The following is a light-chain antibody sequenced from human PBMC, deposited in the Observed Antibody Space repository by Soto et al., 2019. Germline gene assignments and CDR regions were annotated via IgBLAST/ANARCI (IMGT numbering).Light chain of an antibody. CDR1: QSVSSSY. Sequence: EIVMTQSPATLSLSPGERATLSCRASQSVSSSYLSWYQQKPGQAPRLLIYGASTRATGIPARFSGSGSGTDFTLTISSLQPEDFAVYYCQQDYNSFGQGTKVEIK. CDR2: GAS. V-gene: IGKV3D-7*01. CDR3: QQDYNS. J-gene: IGKJ1*01.